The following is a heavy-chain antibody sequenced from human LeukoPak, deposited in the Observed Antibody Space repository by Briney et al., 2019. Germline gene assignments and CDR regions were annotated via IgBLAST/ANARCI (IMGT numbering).Heavy chain of an antibody. CDR3: ARGSYYCSGGSCYPLEY. CDR1: GYTFTSYD. V-gene: IGHV1-8*03. D-gene: IGHD2-15*01. J-gene: IGHJ4*02. Sequence: ASVTVSCTASGYTFTSYDINWVRQATGQGLEWMGWMNPNSGNTGHAQKFQGRVTITRNTSISTAYMVLGSLRSEDTAVYYCARGSYYCSGGSCYPLEYWGQGTLVTVSS. CDR2: MNPNSGNT.